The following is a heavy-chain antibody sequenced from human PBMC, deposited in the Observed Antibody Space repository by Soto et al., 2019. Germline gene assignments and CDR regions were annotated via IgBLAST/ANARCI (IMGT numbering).Heavy chain of an antibody. D-gene: IGHD3-22*01. Sequence: EVQLVESGGGLVQPGGSLRLSCAASGFTISSYWMHWVRQAPGKGLVWVSRINIDGSRISYADSVKGRCTISRDNAKNPLYMQMNSLRAEDTAVYYCIRGDGDRYDGHGYLGRHWGQGTLVTVSS. CDR3: IRGDGDRYDGHGYLGRH. J-gene: IGHJ4*02. CDR2: INIDGSRI. V-gene: IGHV3-74*01. CDR1: GFTISSYW.